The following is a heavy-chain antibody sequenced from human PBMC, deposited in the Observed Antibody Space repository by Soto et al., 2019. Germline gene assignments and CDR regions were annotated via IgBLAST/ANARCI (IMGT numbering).Heavy chain of an antibody. CDR3: AKSRGDSWTTYYFDY. CDR2: ISGRGGST. V-gene: IGHV3-23*01. Sequence: EVQLLESGGGLVQPGGSLKLSCAASGFTFSSNSMSWVRKAPGKGLEWVSGISGRGGSTYYANSVKGRFTISRDNSENMLYLQIYSLRAEDTAVYFCAKSRGDSWTTYYFDYWGQGTLITGSS. J-gene: IGHJ4*02. D-gene: IGHD4-4*01. CDR1: GFTFSSNS.